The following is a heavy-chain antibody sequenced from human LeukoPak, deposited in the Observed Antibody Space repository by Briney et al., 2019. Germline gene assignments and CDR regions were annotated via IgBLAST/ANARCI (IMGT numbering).Heavy chain of an antibody. J-gene: IGHJ3*02. V-gene: IGHV3-21*01. CDR1: GFTFSSYS. CDR2: ITSSSSYI. CDR3: ARYRFVVGATDSFDI. Sequence: AGGSLRLSCAASGFTFSSYSMNWVRQAPGKGLEWVSSITSSSSYIYYADSVKGRFTISRGNARNSLSLQMNSLRAEDTAVYYCARYRFVVGATDSFDIWGQGTMVTVSS. D-gene: IGHD1-26*01.